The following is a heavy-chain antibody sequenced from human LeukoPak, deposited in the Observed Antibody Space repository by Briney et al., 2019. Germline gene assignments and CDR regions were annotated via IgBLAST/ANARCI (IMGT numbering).Heavy chain of an antibody. CDR2: ISYDGSNK. CDR1: GFTFSSYA. J-gene: IGHJ4*02. Sequence: GMSLRLSCAASGFTFSSYAMHWVRQAPGKGLEWVAVISYDGSNKYYADSVKGRFTISRDNSKNTLYLQMNSLRAEDTAVYYCARGSDRRFDYWGQGTLVTVSS. V-gene: IGHV3-30-3*01. CDR3: ARGSDRRFDY.